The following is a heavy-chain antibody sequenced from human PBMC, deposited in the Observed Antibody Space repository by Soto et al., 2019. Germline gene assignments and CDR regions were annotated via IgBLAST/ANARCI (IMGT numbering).Heavy chain of an antibody. CDR1: GFSLSTSGVG. V-gene: IGHV2-5*02. J-gene: IGHJ4*02. CDR2: IYWDNSK. CDR3: AHKGPEDWPLDY. D-gene: IGHD3-9*01. Sequence: QITLKESGPTLVRPTQTLTLTCAVSGFSLSTSGVGVRWNRQPPGKAMEWLAVIYWDNSKHYSPSLGSRLTITKDTSKNLVVLTMTNMDPMDTGTYYCAHKGPEDWPLDYWGQGTLVTVSS.